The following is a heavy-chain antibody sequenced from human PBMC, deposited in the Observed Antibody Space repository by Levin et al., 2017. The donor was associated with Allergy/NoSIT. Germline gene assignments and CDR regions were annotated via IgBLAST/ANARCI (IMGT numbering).Heavy chain of an antibody. D-gene: IGHD6-13*01. V-gene: IGHV3-23*01. J-gene: IGHJ4*02. CDR3: AKKGPSSWNYFDY. CDR1: GFFFSSYA. CDR2: ISGSGDNT. Sequence: LSLTCAASGFFFSSYAMSWVRQAPGKGLEWVSSISGSGDNTYYADSVKGRLTISRDNSKNTLDLQINNLRAEDTAVYYCAKKGPSSWNYFDYWGQGTLVTVSS.